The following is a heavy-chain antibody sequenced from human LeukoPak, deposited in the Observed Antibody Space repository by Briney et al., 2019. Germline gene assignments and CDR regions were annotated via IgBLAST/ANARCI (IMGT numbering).Heavy chain of an antibody. V-gene: IGHV3-21*01. D-gene: IGHD3-9*01. CDR1: GFTFSGYS. CDR2: ISSSSSSI. CDR3: ARANPPAISFFDY. Sequence: GGSLRLSCAASGFTFSGYSMNWVRQVPGKGLEWVSSISSSSSSIYYADSVKGRFTISRDNAKNSLYLQMNSLRAEDTAVYYCARANPPAISFFDYWAREPWSPSPQ. J-gene: IGHJ4*02.